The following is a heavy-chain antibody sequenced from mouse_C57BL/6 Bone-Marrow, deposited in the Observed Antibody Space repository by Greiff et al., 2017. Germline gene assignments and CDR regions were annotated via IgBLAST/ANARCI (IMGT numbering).Heavy chain of an antibody. CDR1: GFNIKDYY. CDR3: ACTAWFAY. J-gene: IGHJ3*01. CDR2: IDPEDGET. Sequence: EVQVVESGAELVKPGASVKLSCTASGFNIKDYYMHWVKQRTEQGLEWIGRIDPEDGETKYAPKFPGKATITADTSSNTAYLQLSSLTSEDTAVYYCACTAWFAYWGQGTLVTVSA. V-gene: IGHV14-2*01.